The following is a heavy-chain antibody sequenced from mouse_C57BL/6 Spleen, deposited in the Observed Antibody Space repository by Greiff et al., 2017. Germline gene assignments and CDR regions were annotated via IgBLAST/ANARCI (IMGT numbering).Heavy chain of an antibody. V-gene: IGHV3-3*01. CDR3: ARGAYGHWYFDV. Sequence: VQLKQSGPSLVRPSQTLSLTCTVTGFSINSDCYWIWIRQFPGNNLEYIGYTFYSGITYYNPSLESRTYITRDTSKNQFSLKLSSVTTEDTATYYCARGAYGHWYFDVWGTGTTVTVSS. CDR2: TFYSGIT. D-gene: IGHD1-1*02. J-gene: IGHJ1*03. CDR1: GFSINSDCY.